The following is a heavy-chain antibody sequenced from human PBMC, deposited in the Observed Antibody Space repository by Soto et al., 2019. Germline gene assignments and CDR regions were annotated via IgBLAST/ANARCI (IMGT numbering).Heavy chain of an antibody. Sequence: SETLSLTCAVYGGSFSGYYWSWIRQPPGKGLEWIGEINHSGSTNYNPSLKSRVTISVDTSKNQFSLKLSSVTAADTAVYYRARSVMIVGSDVVEGGMDVWGQGTTVTVSS. J-gene: IGHJ6*02. CDR2: INHSGST. D-gene: IGHD3-22*01. CDR3: ARSVMIVGSDVVEGGMDV. V-gene: IGHV4-34*01. CDR1: GGSFSGYY.